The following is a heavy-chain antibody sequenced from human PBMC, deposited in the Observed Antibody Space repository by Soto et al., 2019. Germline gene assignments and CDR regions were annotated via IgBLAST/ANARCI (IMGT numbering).Heavy chain of an antibody. Sequence: EVQLVESGGGLVQPGGSLRLSCAASGFTFSSYSMNWVRQAPGKGLEWVSSISSSSSTIYYADSVKGRFTISRDNAKNSLYLQMNSLRAEDTAVYYCARDLIVATRWGNVWGKGTTVTVSS. CDR1: GFTFSSYS. CDR3: ARDLIVATRWGNV. V-gene: IGHV3-48*01. J-gene: IGHJ6*04. CDR2: ISSSSSTI. D-gene: IGHD5-12*01.